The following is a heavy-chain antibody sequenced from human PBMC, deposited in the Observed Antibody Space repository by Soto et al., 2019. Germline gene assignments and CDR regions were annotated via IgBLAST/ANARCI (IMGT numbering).Heavy chain of an antibody. CDR2: INHSGST. Sequence: PSETLSLTCAVYGGSFSGYYWSWIRQPPGKGLEWIGEINHSGSTNYNPSLKSRVTISVDTSKNQFSLKLSSVTAADTAVYYCASAHGAFAIWGQGTMVTVSS. CDR3: ASAHGAFAI. J-gene: IGHJ3*02. V-gene: IGHV4-34*01. CDR1: GGSFSGYY.